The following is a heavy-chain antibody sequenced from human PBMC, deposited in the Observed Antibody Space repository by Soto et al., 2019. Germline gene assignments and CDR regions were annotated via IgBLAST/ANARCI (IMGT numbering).Heavy chain of an antibody. CDR2: FNSDGSVT. V-gene: IGHV3-74*01. J-gene: IGHJ4*01. CDR1: GFTFIHYW. Sequence: GGSLRLSYVASGFTFIHYWMHWVRQAPGRGLVWVSRFNSDGSVTTYADSVKGRFTISRDNSKNTLYLQMNSLRAEDTAVYYCVREIAAAGFDYWGHGTLVTVSS. D-gene: IGHD6-13*01. CDR3: VREIAAAGFDY.